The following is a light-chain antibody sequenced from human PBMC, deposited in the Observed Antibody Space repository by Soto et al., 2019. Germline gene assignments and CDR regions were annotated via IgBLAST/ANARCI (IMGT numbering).Light chain of an antibody. CDR1: SSNIGAGYD. Sequence: QSVLTQPPSVSGAPGQRVTISCTGSSSNIGAGYDVHWYQQLPGTAPKLLIYGNNNRPSGVPDRFSGSKSGTSASLAITGLQAEDEADYYFQTSDSSMSYVYGTGTKITVL. V-gene: IGLV1-40*01. J-gene: IGLJ1*01. CDR2: GNN. CDR3: QTSDSSMSYV.